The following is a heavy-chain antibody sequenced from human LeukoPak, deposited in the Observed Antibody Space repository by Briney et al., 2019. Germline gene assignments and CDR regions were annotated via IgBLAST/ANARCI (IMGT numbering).Heavy chain of an antibody. D-gene: IGHD5-12*01. J-gene: IGHJ3*02. V-gene: IGHV3-11*01. Sequence: GGSLRLSCAASGFTFSSYAISWIRQAPGKGLEWISYISSSGDTIYHADSVKGRFTISRDNAKNSLYLQMNSLRAEDTAVYYCANSGYYRNAFDIWGLGTMVAVSS. CDR2: ISSSGDTI. CDR3: ANSGYYRNAFDI. CDR1: GFTFSSYA.